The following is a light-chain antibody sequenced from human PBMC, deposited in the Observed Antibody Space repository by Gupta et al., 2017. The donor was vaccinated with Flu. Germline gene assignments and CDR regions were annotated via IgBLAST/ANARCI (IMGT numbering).Light chain of an antibody. J-gene: IGKJ2*01. V-gene: IGKV2-28*01. CDR1: QSRLHSLGYHS. CDR2: TTS. Sequence: IVMTQSPSSLRVTPGEPASISCRSSQSRLHSLGYHSWNWYLQKPGQTPHLLIYTTSSRADGVPDRFSGSGSGTYFTLEISRVEAEDVVIYYCRHALEPPYNFGQGTKLEIK. CDR3: RHALEPPYN.